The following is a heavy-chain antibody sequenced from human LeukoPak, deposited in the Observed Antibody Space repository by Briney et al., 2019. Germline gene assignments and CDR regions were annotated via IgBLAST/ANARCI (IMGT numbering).Heavy chain of an antibody. Sequence: SETLSLTCTVSGGSISSSSYYWGWIRQPPGKGLEWIGSIYHSGNTYYNPSLKSRVTISVDTSKNQFSLKRSSLTAADTAVYYCARHSYTGSSWFFDYWGQGTLVTVSS. D-gene: IGHD1-26*01. CDR3: ARHSYTGSSWFFDY. V-gene: IGHV4-39*01. J-gene: IGHJ4*02. CDR1: GGSISSSSYY. CDR2: IYHSGNT.